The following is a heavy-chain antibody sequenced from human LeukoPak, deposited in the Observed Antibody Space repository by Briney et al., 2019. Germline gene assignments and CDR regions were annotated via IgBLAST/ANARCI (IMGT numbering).Heavy chain of an antibody. V-gene: IGHV4-4*07. CDR3: TRDAGGGSYYVYFDL. Sequence: SETLSLTCTASGGSISSYHWNWIRQPAGKGLEWIGHIYTSGSTNYNPSLKSRVSRAVYTSKNQFSLKLSSVTAADTAVYYCTRDAGGGSYYVYFDLWGRGTRVTVSS. CDR2: IYTSGST. J-gene: IGHJ2*01. CDR1: GGSISSYH. D-gene: IGHD3-16*01.